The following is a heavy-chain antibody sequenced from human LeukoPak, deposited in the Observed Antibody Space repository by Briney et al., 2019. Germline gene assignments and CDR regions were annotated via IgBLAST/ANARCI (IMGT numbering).Heavy chain of an antibody. CDR1: GGSISSSSYY. CDR3: ARESDRYCSSTSCPNRYDP. CDR2: IYYSGST. D-gene: IGHD2-2*01. Sequence: SETLSLTCTVSGGSISSSSYYWGWIRQPPGKGLGWIGTIYYSGSTYYNPSLKSRVTISVDTSKNQFSLKLSSVTAADTAVYYCARESDRYCSSTSCPNRYDPWGQGTLVTVSS. J-gene: IGHJ5*02. V-gene: IGHV4-39*07.